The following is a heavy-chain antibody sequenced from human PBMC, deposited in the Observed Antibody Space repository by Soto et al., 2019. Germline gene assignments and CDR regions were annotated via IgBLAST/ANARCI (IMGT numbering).Heavy chain of an antibody. CDR3: ATVFDL. CDR2: IGTDGGGT. CDR1: GFTLRSHR. J-gene: IGHJ5*02. V-gene: IGHV3-74*01. Sequence: EVQLVESGGGLVQPGGSLRVSCAASGFTLRSHRIHWVRQVPGKGLEWVSRIGTDGGGTSYADSVKGRFTISTDNAKNTVNLQMNGLRGEDTAVYYCATVFDLWGQGTLVTVSS.